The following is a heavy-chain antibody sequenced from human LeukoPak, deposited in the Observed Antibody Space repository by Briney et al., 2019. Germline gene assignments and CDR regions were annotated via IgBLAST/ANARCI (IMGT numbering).Heavy chain of an antibody. V-gene: IGHV3-66*02. Sequence: GGSLRLSCAASGFTFSSYAMSWVRQAPGKGLEWVSVIYSGGSTYYADSVKGRFTISRDNSKNTLYLQMNSLRAEDTAVYYCARAPGPIDYWGQGTLVTVSS. CDR1: GFTFSSYA. CDR3: ARAPGPIDY. CDR2: IYSGGST. J-gene: IGHJ4*02.